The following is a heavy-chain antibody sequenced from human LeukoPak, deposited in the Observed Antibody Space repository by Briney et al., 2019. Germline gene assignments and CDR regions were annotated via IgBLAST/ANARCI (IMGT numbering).Heavy chain of an antibody. J-gene: IGHJ4*02. CDR3: ARGIQLCDY. Sequence: GGSLRLSCAASGFTFSSYSVTWVRQAPGKGLEWVSSISTSSSYIYYADSVKGRFTISRDNAKKSLYLQMNSLRAEDTAVYYCARGIQLCDYWGQGTLVTVSS. V-gene: IGHV3-21*01. D-gene: IGHD5-18*01. CDR1: GFTFSSYS. CDR2: ISTSSSYI.